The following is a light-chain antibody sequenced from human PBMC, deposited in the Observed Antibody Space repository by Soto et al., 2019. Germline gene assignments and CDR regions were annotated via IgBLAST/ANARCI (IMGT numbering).Light chain of an antibody. V-gene: IGKV3-15*01. CDR2: AAS. CDR1: QSVSRN. Sequence: EIVMTQSPDTLSVSPGERATLSCRASQSVSRNLAWYQQKPGQAPRLLISAASTRATGTPARFSGSGSGTEFTLTISSLQSEDSVVYYCQQYNEWPLTFGGGTKVDIK. J-gene: IGKJ4*01. CDR3: QQYNEWPLT.